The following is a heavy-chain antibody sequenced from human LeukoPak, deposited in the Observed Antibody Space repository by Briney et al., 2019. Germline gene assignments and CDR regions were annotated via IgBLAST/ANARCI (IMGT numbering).Heavy chain of an antibody. Sequence: ASVTVSCKASGYTFTSYGISWVRQAPGQGLEWMGWTSTYNSQTNFAQNFQGRVTMTTDRSTSTAYMELRSLRSDDTAVYYCARDMVGLAADGNWFDPWGQGTLVTVSS. D-gene: IGHD6-13*01. V-gene: IGHV1-18*01. CDR1: GYTFTSYG. CDR2: TSTYNSQT. J-gene: IGHJ5*02. CDR3: ARDMVGLAADGNWFDP.